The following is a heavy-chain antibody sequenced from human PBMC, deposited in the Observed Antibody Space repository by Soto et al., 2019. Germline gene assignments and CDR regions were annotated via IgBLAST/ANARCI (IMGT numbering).Heavy chain of an antibody. CDR3: AGDSWVATHLLRD. CDR2: INPGNGDT. Sequence: QVHLVQSGAEVKKPGASVKVSCEASGYTFTDYALHWVRQAPGQGLEWMGWINPGNGDTVYSQKFQGRVTNTRDTSASTAYMELTSLTSEDTAVYFCAGDSWVATHLLRDWGQGTLVTVSS. D-gene: IGHD5-12*01. J-gene: IGHJ4*02. V-gene: IGHV1-3*01. CDR1: GYTFTDYA.